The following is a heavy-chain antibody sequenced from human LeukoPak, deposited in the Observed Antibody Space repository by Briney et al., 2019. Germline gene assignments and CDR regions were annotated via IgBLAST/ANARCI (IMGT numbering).Heavy chain of an antibody. CDR1: GYTLTELS. CDR2: FDPEDGET. V-gene: IGHV1-24*01. CDR3: ARVFRGYYDFWSGHEPYGMDV. D-gene: IGHD3-3*01. J-gene: IGHJ6*02. Sequence: ASVKVSCKVSGYTLTELSMHWVRQAPGKGLEWMGGFDPEDGETIYAQKFQGRVTMTEDTSTDTAYMELSSLRSEDTAVYYCARVFRGYYDFWSGHEPYGMDVWGQGTTVTVSS.